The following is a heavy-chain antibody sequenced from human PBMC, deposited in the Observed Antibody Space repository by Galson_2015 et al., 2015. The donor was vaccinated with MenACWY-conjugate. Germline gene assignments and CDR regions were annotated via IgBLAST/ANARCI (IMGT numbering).Heavy chain of an antibody. CDR1: GSSFTNYW. Sequence: QSGAEVKKPGESLQISCKGSGSSFTNYWLAWVRQMPGKGLEWVGLINPADSNIRYSPSFQGQVTISADESISTAHLQWSSLKASDTAMYYCARHPPGGRGMDVWGRGTTVTVSS. CDR3: ARHPPGGRGMDV. V-gene: IGHV5-51*01. J-gene: IGHJ6*02. CDR2: INPADSNI. D-gene: IGHD2-15*01.